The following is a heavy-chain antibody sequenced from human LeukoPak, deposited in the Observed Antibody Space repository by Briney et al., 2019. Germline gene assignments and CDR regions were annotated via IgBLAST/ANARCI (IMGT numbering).Heavy chain of an antibody. CDR2: SDPEDGET. J-gene: IGHJ2*01. CDR3: VTDRARLFWYCDL. CDR1: GSTLSDLS. D-gene: IGHD2-21*02. V-gene: IGHV1-24*01. Sequence: ASVKVSCKLSGSTLSDLSIHWVRQAPGKGLEYVGGSDPEDGETFHAQNFQGRVTMTEDTNIDTAYMELSSLRSEDTAIYYCVTDRARLFWYCDLWGRGTLVTVSS.